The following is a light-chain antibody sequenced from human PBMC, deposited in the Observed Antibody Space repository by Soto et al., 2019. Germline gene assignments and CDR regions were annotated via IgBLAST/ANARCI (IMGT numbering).Light chain of an antibody. CDR2: DAS. J-gene: IGKJ1*01. V-gene: IGKV3-11*01. CDR3: QQRSDWPPWT. Sequence: EIVLTQSPATLSLSPGEGATLSCRASQSISSYLAWYQKKPGQAPRLLIYDASSRASGIPARFSGSGSGTDFNLTISSLEPEDFAVYYCQQRSDWPPWTLGQGTKVEIK. CDR1: QSISSY.